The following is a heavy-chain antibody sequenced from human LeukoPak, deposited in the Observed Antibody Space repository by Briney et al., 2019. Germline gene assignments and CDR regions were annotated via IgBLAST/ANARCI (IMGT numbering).Heavy chain of an antibody. CDR2: INPNSGGT. J-gene: IGHJ5*02. Sequence: ASVKLSCKAAGYTFTGYYMHWVRQAPGQGLEWMGWINPNSGGTNYAQKLPGRVTMTTDASTSTAYMELRSLRSDDTAVYYCARDSYYDSSGYGEFDPWGQGTLVTVSS. V-gene: IGHV1-2*02. CDR3: ARDSYYDSSGYGEFDP. D-gene: IGHD3-22*01. CDR1: GYTFTGYY.